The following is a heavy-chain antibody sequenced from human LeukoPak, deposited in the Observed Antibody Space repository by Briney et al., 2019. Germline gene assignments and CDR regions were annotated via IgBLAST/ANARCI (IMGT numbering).Heavy chain of an antibody. V-gene: IGHV4-34*01. D-gene: IGHD4-17*01. CDR3: ARGTMTTVTYYFDY. Sequence: WETLSLTCTVSGGSIRSYYWSWIRQPPGKWLEWIGEINHSGSTNYNPSLKSRVTISVDTSKNQFSLKLSSVTAADTAVYYCARGTMTTVTYYFDYWGQGTLVTVSS. CDR1: GGSIRSYY. CDR2: INHSGST. J-gene: IGHJ4*02.